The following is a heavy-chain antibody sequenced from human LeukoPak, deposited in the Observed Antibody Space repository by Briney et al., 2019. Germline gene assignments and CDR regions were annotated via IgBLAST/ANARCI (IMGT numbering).Heavy chain of an antibody. Sequence: QSGGSLRLSCAASGFTFSNYAMTWARQAPGKGLEWVSTISDSGRNTYYADSVKGRFAISRDNSENTLSVQMNSLRVEDTAVYYCAKGRGGSGWFFGFDYWGHGTLVTVPS. CDR3: AKGRGGSGWFFGFDY. CDR1: GFTFSNYA. CDR2: ISDSGRNT. D-gene: IGHD6-19*01. J-gene: IGHJ4*01. V-gene: IGHV3-23*01.